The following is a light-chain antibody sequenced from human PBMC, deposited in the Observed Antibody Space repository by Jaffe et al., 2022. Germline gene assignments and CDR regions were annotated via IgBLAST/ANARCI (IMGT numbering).Light chain of an antibody. CDR1: QSIGAW. Sequence: DIQMTQSPSTLSASVGDRVTITCRASQSIGAWLAWYQQKPGKAPKLLIYKASSLESGVPSRFSGSGSGTEFTLTISSLQPDDLATYYCQQFSTYSMYTFGQGTKLEIK. CDR2: KAS. J-gene: IGKJ2*01. CDR3: QQFSTYSMYT. V-gene: IGKV1-5*03.